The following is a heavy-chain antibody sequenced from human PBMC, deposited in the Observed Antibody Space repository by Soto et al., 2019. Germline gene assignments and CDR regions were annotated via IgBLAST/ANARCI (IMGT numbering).Heavy chain of an antibody. J-gene: IGHJ6*02. CDR3: ARPGFYYGSGSGMDV. CDR1: GGSISSGDYY. D-gene: IGHD3-10*01. Sequence: SETLSLTCTVSGGSISSGDYYWSWIRQPPGKGLEWIGYIYYSGSTYYNPSLKSRVTISVDTSKNQFSLKLSSVTAADTAVYYCARPGFYYGSGSGMDVWGQGTTVTVSS. CDR2: IYYSGST. V-gene: IGHV4-30-4*01.